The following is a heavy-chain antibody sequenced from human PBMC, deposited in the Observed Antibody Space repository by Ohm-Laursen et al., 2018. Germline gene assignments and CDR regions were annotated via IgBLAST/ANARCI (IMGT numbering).Heavy chain of an antibody. CDR2: INSSSSYI. D-gene: IGHD6-19*01. J-gene: IGHJ5*02. V-gene: IGHV3-21*04. CDR3: ARGLEGGWYNNWFDP. CDR1: GFTFSSYS. Sequence: SLRLSCSASGFTFSSYSINWVRQAPGKGLEWVSSINSSSSYIYYADSVKGRFTISRDNAKNSLYLQMNSLRAEDTAVYYCARGLEGGWYNNWFDPWGQGTLVTVSS.